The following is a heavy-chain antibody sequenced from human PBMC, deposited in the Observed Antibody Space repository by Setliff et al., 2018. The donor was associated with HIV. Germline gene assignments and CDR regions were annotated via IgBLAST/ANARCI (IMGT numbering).Heavy chain of an antibody. V-gene: IGHV3-7*01. CDR2: INQDGSEQ. CDR3: ARGGAVGVSVGAT. CDR1: GFSVSDYW. Sequence: LRLSCVASGFSVSDYWMIWVRQAPGKGLEWLANINQDGSEQNFADSLKGRFSVSKDNAKNSLSLQMNSLRAEDTAVYYCARGGAVGVSVGATWGQGTLVTVPQ. D-gene: IGHD2-15*01. J-gene: IGHJ5*02.